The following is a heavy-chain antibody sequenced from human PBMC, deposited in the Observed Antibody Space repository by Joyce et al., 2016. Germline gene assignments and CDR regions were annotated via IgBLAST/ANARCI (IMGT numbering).Heavy chain of an antibody. CDR3: AREWDLGYCGRTSCHGALDV. V-gene: IGHV1-69*06. J-gene: IGHJ3*01. Sequence: QMQLVQSGAEVKKPGSSVKVSCKASGDTFSSHTFNWVRQAPGQGLEWMGGIIPIFATPNYAQKFQGRLTITAAISTSTVFMELSNLKSDDTAIYYCAREWDLGYCGRTSCHGALDVWGQGTIVTVSS. CDR1: GDTFSSHT. CDR2: IIPIFATP. D-gene: IGHD2-2*01.